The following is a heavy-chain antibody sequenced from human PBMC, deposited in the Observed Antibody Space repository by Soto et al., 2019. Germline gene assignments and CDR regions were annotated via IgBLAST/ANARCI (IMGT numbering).Heavy chain of an antibody. CDR2: FNHSGST. V-gene: IGHV4-34*01. Sequence: SETLSLTCAFYGGSFSGYYCGWIRQPPGEGLEWMGEFNHSGSTNYTQSLKSRVTISVDTSKSQFSLKLSSVTAADTAVYYCANVDIDDDDYWGQGTLVTVSS. CDR3: ANVDIDDDDY. CDR1: GGSFSGYY. J-gene: IGHJ4*02. D-gene: IGHD5-12*01.